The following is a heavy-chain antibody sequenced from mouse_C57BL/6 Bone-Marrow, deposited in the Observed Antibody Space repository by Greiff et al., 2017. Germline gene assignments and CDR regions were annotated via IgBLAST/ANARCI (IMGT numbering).Heavy chain of an antibody. V-gene: IGHV14-1*01. CDR3: TTDYSNPFAY. D-gene: IGHD2-5*01. CDR2: IDPEDGDT. CDR1: GFNINDYY. Sequence: VHVKQSGAELVRPGASVKLSCTASGFNINDYYMHWVKQRPEQGLEWIGRIDPEDGDTEYAPKFQGKATMTADTSSNTAYLQLSSLTSEDTAVYYCTTDYSNPFAYWGQGTLVTVSA. J-gene: IGHJ3*01.